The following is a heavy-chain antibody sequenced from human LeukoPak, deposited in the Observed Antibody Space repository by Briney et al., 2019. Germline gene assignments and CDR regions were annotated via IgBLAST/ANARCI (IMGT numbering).Heavy chain of an antibody. V-gene: IGHV3-7*01. CDR3: AKEGGRYCSGGSCYYFDY. CDR2: IKQDGSEK. CDR1: GFTFSSYW. D-gene: IGHD2-15*01. Sequence: PGGSLRLSCAASGFTFSSYWMSWVRQAPGKGLEWVANIKQDGSEKYYVDSVKGRFTISRDNAKNSLYLQMNSLRAEDTAVYYCAKEGGRYCSGGSCYYFDYWGQGTLVTVSS. J-gene: IGHJ4*02.